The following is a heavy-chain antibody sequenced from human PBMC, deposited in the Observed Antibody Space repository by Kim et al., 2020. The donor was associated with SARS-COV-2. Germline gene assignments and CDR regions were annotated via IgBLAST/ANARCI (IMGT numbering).Heavy chain of an antibody. D-gene: IGHD2-2*03. V-gene: IGHV3-48*02. CDR1: GFTFSSYS. Sequence: GGSLRLSCAASGFTFSSYSMNCVRQAPGKGLEWVSYISSSSSTIYYADSVKGRFTISRDNAKNSLYLQMNSLRDEDTAVYYCARDPGYCSSTSCLYFDYWGQGTLVTVSS. CDR2: ISSSSSTI. CDR3: ARDPGYCSSTSCLYFDY. J-gene: IGHJ4*02.